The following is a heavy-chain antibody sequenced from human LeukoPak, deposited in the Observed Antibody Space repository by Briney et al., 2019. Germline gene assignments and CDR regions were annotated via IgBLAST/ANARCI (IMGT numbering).Heavy chain of an antibody. D-gene: IGHD3-3*01. CDR3: ARGIKVGDFWSGYYYSDYYYYGMDV. Sequence: GSLRLSCAASGFTFSSYWMHWVRQAPGKGLVWVSRINSDGSSTSYSDSVKGRFTISRDNAKNTLYLQMNSLRAEGTAVYYCARGIKVGDFWSGYYYSDYYYYGMDVWGQGTTVTVSS. J-gene: IGHJ6*02. V-gene: IGHV3-74*01. CDR2: INSDGSST. CDR1: GFTFSSYW.